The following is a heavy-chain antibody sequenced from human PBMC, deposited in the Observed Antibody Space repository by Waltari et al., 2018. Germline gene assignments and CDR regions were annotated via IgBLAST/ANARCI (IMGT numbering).Heavy chain of an antibody. V-gene: IGHV3-9*01. CDR2: ISYNSGSI. J-gene: IGHJ4*02. CDR1: GFTFDDFA. CDR3: AKDMSPYTSSQDFDS. Sequence: EVQVVESGGGLVQPGRSLRLSCAGSGFTFDDFAMHWVRQAPGKGLEWVSGISYNSGSIYYADSVRGRFTVSRYNAKNSLYLQMNSLTVDDTALYYCAKDMSPYTSSQDFDSWGQGTLVIVSS. D-gene: IGHD1-1*01.